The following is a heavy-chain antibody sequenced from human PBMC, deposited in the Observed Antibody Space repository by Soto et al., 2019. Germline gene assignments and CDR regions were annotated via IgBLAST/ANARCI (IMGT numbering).Heavy chain of an antibody. D-gene: IGHD1-26*01. V-gene: IGHV1-18*04. Sequence: QVQLVQSGAEVKKPGASVKVSCKASGYNFMRYGFTWVRQAPGQGLEWMGWINVDNGETKYPQKIQGRVTMTTDTSTSTVYMALRSLTSDDTAVYYCARWISGGYSDWFDPWGHRTLVTVSS. CDR2: INVDNGET. CDR3: ARWISGGYSDWFDP. CDR1: GYNFMRYG. J-gene: IGHJ5*02.